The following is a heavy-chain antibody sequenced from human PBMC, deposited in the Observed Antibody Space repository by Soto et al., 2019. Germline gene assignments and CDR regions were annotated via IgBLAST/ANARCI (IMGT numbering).Heavy chain of an antibody. V-gene: IGHV3-74*01. J-gene: IGHJ6*02. CDR2: INSDGSST. CDR3: ARELPTAIRGGYYYSYGMDV. Sequence: GGSLRLSCAASGFIFSSYWMHWVRQAPGKGLVWVSRINSDGSSTSYADSVKGRFTISRDNAKNTLYLQMNSLRAEDTAVYYCARELPTAIRGGYYYSYGMDVWGQGTTVTVSS. D-gene: IGHD2-2*02. CDR1: GFIFSSYW.